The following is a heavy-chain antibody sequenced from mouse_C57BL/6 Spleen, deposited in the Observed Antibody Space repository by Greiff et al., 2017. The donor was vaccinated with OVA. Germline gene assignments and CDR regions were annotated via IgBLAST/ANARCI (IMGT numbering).Heavy chain of an antibody. CDR1: GYTFTSYW. CDR2: IDPSDSYT. J-gene: IGHJ3*01. CDR3: ARIGSGPWFAY. V-gene: IGHV1-69*01. Sequence: QVQLKQPGAELVMPGASVKLSCKASGYTFTSYWMHWVKQRPGQGLEWIGEIDPSDSYTNYNQKFKGKSTLTVDKSSSTAYMQLSSLTSEDSAVYYCARIGSGPWFAYWGQGTLVTVSA. D-gene: IGHD3-2*02.